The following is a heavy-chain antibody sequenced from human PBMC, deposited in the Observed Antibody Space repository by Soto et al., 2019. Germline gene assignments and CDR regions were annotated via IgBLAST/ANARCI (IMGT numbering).Heavy chain of an antibody. V-gene: IGHV3-23*01. CDR1: AFTFSTYA. CDR3: AKPVYYYDSSGYIFDY. D-gene: IGHD3-22*01. CDR2: ISGTSGST. Sequence: LGGSLRPSCHPSAFTFSTYAISWVRQPPARGLEWVSAISGTSGSTYYADTVKGRFTISRNNSKNTLYLQMNSLRAEDTAVYYCAKPVYYYDSSGYIFDYWGQGTLVTVSS. J-gene: IGHJ4*02.